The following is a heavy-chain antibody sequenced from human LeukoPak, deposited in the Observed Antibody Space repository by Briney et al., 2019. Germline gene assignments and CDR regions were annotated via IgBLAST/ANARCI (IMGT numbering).Heavy chain of an antibody. V-gene: IGHV4-59*01. CDR2: IYYSGGT. J-gene: IGHJ3*02. CDR3: ARGGSLVGTTPHDTFDI. Sequence: PSETLSLTCTVSGGSISSYYWSWIRQPLGKGLEWIGYIYYSGGTNYNPSLKSRVTISVDTSKNQVSLRLSSVTAADTAVYYCARGGSLVGTTPHDTFDIWGQGTVVTVS. CDR1: GGSISSYY. D-gene: IGHD1-26*01.